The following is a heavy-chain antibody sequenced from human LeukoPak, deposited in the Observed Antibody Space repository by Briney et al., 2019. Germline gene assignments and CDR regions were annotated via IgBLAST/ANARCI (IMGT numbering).Heavy chain of an antibody. CDR3: ATSPGLTTVTTYYFDY. V-gene: IGHV4-34*01. CDR2: INQSGST. D-gene: IGHD4-17*01. Sequence: SETLSLTCAVYGESFSGYYWSWIRQPPGKGLEWIGEINQSGSTTYNPSLKSRVTISVDTSKNQFSLKVSSVTAADTAVYYCATSPGLTTVTTYYFDYWGQGTLVTVSS. J-gene: IGHJ4*02. CDR1: GESFSGYY.